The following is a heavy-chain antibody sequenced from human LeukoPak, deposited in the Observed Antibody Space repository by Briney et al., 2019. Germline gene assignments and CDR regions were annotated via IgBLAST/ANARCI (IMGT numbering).Heavy chain of an antibody. CDR1: GFTFSNYC. CDR3: ARGRAVAV. Sequence: GGSLRLSCAASGFTFSNYCMTWVRLAPGKGLEWVANIKQDGSEKYYVDSVEGRFTISRDNAKNSLYLQMSSLRVEDTALYYCARGRAVAVWGQGTLVTVSS. V-gene: IGHV3-7*01. J-gene: IGHJ4*02. D-gene: IGHD6-19*01. CDR2: IKQDGSEK.